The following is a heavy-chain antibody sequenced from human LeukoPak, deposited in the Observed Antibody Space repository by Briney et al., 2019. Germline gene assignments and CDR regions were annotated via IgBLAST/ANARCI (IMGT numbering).Heavy chain of an antibody. CDR1: GGSISSYY. J-gene: IGHJ4*02. V-gene: IGHV4-59*01. CDR2: IYYSGST. Sequence: SETLSFTSTVSGGSISSYYWSWIRQPPGKGLEWIGYIYYSGSTNYNPSLKSRVTLSVDTSKNQFSLKLSSVTAADTAVYYCARGRARDSSGYPNYWGQGTLVTVSS. CDR3: ARGRARDSSGYPNY. D-gene: IGHD3-22*01.